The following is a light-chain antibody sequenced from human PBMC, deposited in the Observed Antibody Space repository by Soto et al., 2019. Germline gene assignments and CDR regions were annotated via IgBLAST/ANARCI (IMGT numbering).Light chain of an antibody. V-gene: IGKV1-9*01. CDR1: QGISSY. CDR2: TAS. Sequence: DIQLTQSPSFLSASVGDRVTITCRASQGISSYLAWYQQKPGKAPKLLIYTASTLQSGVPSRFRGSGSGTEFTLTISSLQPEDFATYYCQQLHSYPLTFGPGTKVDIK. CDR3: QQLHSYPLT. J-gene: IGKJ3*01.